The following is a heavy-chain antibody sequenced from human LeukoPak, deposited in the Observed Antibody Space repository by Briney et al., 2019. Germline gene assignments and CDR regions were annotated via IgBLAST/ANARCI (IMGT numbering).Heavy chain of an antibody. D-gene: IGHD6-19*01. CDR2: ISGSGGSR. CDR1: GFTFSIYA. V-gene: IGHV3-23*01. Sequence: GGSLRLSCAASGFTFSIYAMSCGRHAPGGGREWGSAISGSGGSRYYADPVKGRFTIPRDNAKNSLYLQMNSLRSEATAVFYCARSLWQSDYWGQGTLVTVSS. CDR3: ARSLWQSDY. J-gene: IGHJ4*02.